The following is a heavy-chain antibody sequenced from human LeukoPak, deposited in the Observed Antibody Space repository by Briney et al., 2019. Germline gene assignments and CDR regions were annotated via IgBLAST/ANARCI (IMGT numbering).Heavy chain of an antibody. V-gene: IGHV3-74*01. CDR2: INRDGSIA. CDR1: GFTFSSYW. D-gene: IGHD5-18*01. Sequence: GGSLRLSCAASGFTFSSYWMHWVRQAPGKGLVWVSRINRDGSIANYADSVKGRFTISRDNAKNTLYLQMNSLRAEGTAVYYCARNEYSSFGSGQMDVWGQGTTVTVSS. CDR3: ARNEYSSFGSGQMDV. J-gene: IGHJ6*02.